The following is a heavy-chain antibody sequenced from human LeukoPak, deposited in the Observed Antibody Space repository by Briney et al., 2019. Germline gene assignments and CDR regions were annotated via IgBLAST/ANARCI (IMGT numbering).Heavy chain of an antibody. V-gene: IGHV1-69*04. CDR1: GGTFSSYA. J-gene: IGHJ5*02. D-gene: IGHD3-9*01. CDR2: IIPILGIA. Sequence: SVKVSCKASGGTFSSYAISWVRQAPGQGLEWMGRIIPILGIANYAQKFQGRVTITADKSTSTAYMELSSLRSEDTAVYYCARESFDDILTGYYSWEGHNWFDPWGQGTLVTVSS. CDR3: ARESFDDILTGYYSWEGHNWFDP.